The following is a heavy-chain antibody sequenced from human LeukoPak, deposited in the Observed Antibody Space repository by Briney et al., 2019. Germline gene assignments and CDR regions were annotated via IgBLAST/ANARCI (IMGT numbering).Heavy chain of an antibody. D-gene: IGHD3-10*01. CDR3: ARGPWFGATKLIDY. CDR1: GFAVSNTY. V-gene: IGHV3-53*01. J-gene: IGHJ4*02. CDR2: IYSRGTT. Sequence: GGSLRLSCAASGFAVSNTYMTWVRQAPGKGLEWISTIYSRGTTYYADSVKGRFTVSRDTSTNTIYLQMIRLRTEDTALYYCARGPWFGATKLIDYWGQGTLVTVSS.